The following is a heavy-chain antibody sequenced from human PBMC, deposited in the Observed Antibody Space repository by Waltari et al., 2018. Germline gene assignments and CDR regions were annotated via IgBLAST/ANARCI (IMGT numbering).Heavy chain of an antibody. D-gene: IGHD3-22*01. CDR2: ISYDGSNK. Sequence: QVQLVESGGGVVQPGRSLRLSCAASGFTFSSYAMHWVRQAPGKGLEWVAVISYDGSNKYYADSGKGRFTISRDNSKNTLYLQMNSLRAEDTAVYYCARGDYYDSSGYYYWGQGTLVTVSS. CDR1: GFTFSSYA. CDR3: ARGDYYDSSGYYY. V-gene: IGHV3-30*01. J-gene: IGHJ4*02.